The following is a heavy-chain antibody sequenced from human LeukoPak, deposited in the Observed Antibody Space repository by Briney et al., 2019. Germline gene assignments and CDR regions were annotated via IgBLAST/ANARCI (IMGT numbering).Heavy chain of an antibody. CDR2: IYYSGST. CDR3: TRSLPGAVGAADF. CDR1: GGSIGSYY. D-gene: IGHD6-13*01. J-gene: IGHJ4*02. Sequence: SETLSLTCTVSGGSIGSYYWSWIRQPPGKGLEWIGYIYYSGSTNYNPSLKSRVTISVDTSQNHFSLKVTSMTAADTGVYYCTRSLPGAVGAADFWGQGTLVTVPS. V-gene: IGHV4-59*01.